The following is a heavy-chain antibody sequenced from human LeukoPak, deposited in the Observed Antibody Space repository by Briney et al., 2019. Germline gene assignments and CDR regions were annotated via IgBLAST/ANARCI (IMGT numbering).Heavy chain of an antibody. D-gene: IGHD4-17*01. CDR2: IYHSGTT. Sequence: AETLSLTCTVSGGSISSYCLNWIRQSPGKGLEWIGYIYHSGTTKYNPSLKRRVTISVDPFQNQFVLKLSSVDAADTAAFYCARGYGAYSHWFDPWGQGTLVTVSS. CDR3: ARGYGAYSHWFDP. V-gene: IGHV4-59*12. J-gene: IGHJ5*02. CDR1: GGSISSYC.